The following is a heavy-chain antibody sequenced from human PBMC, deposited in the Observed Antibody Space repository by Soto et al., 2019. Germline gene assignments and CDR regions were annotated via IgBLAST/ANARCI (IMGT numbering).Heavy chain of an antibody. CDR3: ARGRYCTSTCYSGLWWFDP. CDR2: IYNGGST. V-gene: IGHV4-59*01. D-gene: IGHD2-2*01. J-gene: IGHJ5*02. Sequence: QVQLQESGPGLVKPSETLSLTCTVSVGSISGNYWSWIRQPPGKGLEWIGYIYNGGSTNYNSSLKGRVTISIDTSKNQFSLKVRSVTAADTAIYYCARGRYCTSTCYSGLWWFDPWGQGTLVTVSS. CDR1: VGSISGNY.